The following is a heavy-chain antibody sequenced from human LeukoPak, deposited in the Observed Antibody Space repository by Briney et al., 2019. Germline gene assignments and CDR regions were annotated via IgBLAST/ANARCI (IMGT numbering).Heavy chain of an antibody. Sequence: SVKVSCKASGGTFSSYAISWVRQAPGQGLEWMGRIIPILGIANYAQKFQGRVTMTEDTSTDTAYMELSSLRSEDTAVYYCATDSSGYYYFDYWGQGTLVTVSS. D-gene: IGHD3-22*01. CDR3: ATDSSGYYYFDY. CDR2: IIPILGIA. V-gene: IGHV1-69*04. CDR1: GGTFSSYA. J-gene: IGHJ4*02.